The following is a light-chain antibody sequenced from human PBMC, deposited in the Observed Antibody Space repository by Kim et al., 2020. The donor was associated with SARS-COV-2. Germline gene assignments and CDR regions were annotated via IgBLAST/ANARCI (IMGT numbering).Light chain of an antibody. CDR3: QQYYSSPIT. Sequence: DIVMTQSPDSLAVSLGERATINCKSSQSVLSSSNNKNYLLWYQQKPGQPPKLLIYWASTRESGVPDRFSGSGSGTDFTLTISSLQAEDVAVYYCQQYYSSPITFGQRTRLEIK. J-gene: IGKJ5*01. CDR2: WAS. V-gene: IGKV4-1*01. CDR1: QSVLSSSNNKNY.